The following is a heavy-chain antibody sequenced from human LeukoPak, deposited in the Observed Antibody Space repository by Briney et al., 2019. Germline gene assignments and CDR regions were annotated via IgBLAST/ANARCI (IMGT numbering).Heavy chain of an antibody. CDR1: GYTFTTYA. J-gene: IGHJ4*02. Sequence: ASVKVSCKASGYTFTTYAMNWVRQAPGQGLEWMGWISAYNGNTNYAQKLQGRVTMTTDTSTSTAYMELRSLRSDDTAVYYCVTEVSGSFPTWGQGTLATVSS. V-gene: IGHV1-18*01. CDR2: ISAYNGNT. CDR3: VTEVSGSFPT. D-gene: IGHD1-26*01.